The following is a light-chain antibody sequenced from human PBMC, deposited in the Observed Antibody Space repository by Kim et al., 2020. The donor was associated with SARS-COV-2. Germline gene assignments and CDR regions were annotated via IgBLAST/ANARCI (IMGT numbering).Light chain of an antibody. CDR1: SSYVGNYNS. J-gene: IGLJ1*01. Sequence: QAVTLSRTGTSSYVGNYNSVSWYQQPPGKAPKLMIYEVTKRPSGVPDRFSGSKSGNTASLTVSGLQAEDEAEYYCSSYAGSNNYVSGTGTKVTVL. V-gene: IGLV2-8*01. CDR3: SSYAGSNNYV. CDR2: EVT.